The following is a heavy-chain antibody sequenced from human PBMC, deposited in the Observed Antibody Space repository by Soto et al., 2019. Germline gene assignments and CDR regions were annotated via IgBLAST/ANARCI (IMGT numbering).Heavy chain of an antibody. V-gene: IGHV1-69*13. J-gene: IGHJ4*02. CDR1: GGSFVKSA. CDR3: ATGVIWIGYFTVDS. CDR2: FIPAYRTL. D-gene: IGHD3-3*01. Sequence: SVKVSFKASGGSFVKSAINWVRQTPGQGLEWLGGFIPAYRTLNYAQKFQGRVTITADESTGTAYMTLSSLASDDTAVYYCATGVIWIGYFTVDSWGQGTRVTVSS.